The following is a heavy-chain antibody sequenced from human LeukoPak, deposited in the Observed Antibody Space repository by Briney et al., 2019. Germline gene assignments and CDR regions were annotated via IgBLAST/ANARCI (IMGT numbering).Heavy chain of an antibody. V-gene: IGHV3-74*01. J-gene: IGHJ4*02. CDR3: ARGGTASFDS. Sequence: GGSLRLSCAASGFTFDSYWMHWVRQAPGKGLVWVSRINNDGSDTTYADSVKGRLTVSRDNAKNTLYLQMSSLRAEDTAVYFCARGGTASFDSWGQGTLVTVSS. D-gene: IGHD6-13*01. CDR2: INNDGSDT. CDR1: GFTFDSYW.